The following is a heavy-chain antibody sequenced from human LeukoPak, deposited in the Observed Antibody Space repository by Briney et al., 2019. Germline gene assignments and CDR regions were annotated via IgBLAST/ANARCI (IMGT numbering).Heavy chain of an antibody. J-gene: IGHJ6*02. V-gene: IGHV3-30*03. CDR1: GFIFSSYG. CDR2: ISYDGSNK. Sequence: GGSLRLSCAASGFIFSSYGMHWVRQAPGKGLEWVAAISYDGSNKYYADSVKGRFTISRDNSKNTLYLQMNSLRAEDTAVYYCARGIYYDSSGYVYYYYGMDVWGQRTTVTVSS. D-gene: IGHD3-22*01. CDR3: ARGIYYDSSGYVYYYYGMDV.